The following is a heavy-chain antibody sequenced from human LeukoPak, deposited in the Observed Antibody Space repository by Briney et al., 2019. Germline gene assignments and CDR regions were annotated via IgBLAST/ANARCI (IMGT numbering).Heavy chain of an antibody. CDR2: IIPIFGTA. V-gene: IGHV1-69*13. Sequence: SVKVSCKASGYTFTSYYMHWVRQAPGQGLEWMGGIIPIFGTANYAQKFQGRVTITADESTSTAYMELSSLRSEDTAVYYCARASPPNIVVAVWGQGTLVTVSS. J-gene: IGHJ4*02. D-gene: IGHD2-15*01. CDR3: ARASPPNIVVAV. CDR1: GYTFTSYY.